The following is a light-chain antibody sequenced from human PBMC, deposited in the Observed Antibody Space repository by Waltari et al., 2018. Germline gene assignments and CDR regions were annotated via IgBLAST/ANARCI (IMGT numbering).Light chain of an antibody. CDR3: ASYKGSALEL. V-gene: IGLV2-14*03. CDR1: NSDICASNY. CDR2: DVT. Sequence: QSALTQPASVSGSPGPSIPISCTGTNSDICASNYVSWYQQHPGKAPILIIFDVTFRAAGVSHRFSGSKPGNTASLTISGLQAEDEADYFCASYKGSALELFGGGTRLTVL. J-gene: IGLJ3*02.